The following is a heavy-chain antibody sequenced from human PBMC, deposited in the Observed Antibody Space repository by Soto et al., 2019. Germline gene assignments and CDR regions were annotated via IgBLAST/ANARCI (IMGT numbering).Heavy chain of an antibody. D-gene: IGHD6-13*01. V-gene: IGHV4-59*12. CDR1: GGSISSYY. Sequence: SETLSLTCSVSGGSISSYYWSWIRQPPGEGLEWIGYIYYSGSTNYNPSLKSRVTISVDTSKNQFSLKLSSVTAADTAVYYCASSHAGAHITAAVHWGQGTLVTVSS. CDR3: ASSHAGAHITAAVH. J-gene: IGHJ4*02. CDR2: IYYSGST.